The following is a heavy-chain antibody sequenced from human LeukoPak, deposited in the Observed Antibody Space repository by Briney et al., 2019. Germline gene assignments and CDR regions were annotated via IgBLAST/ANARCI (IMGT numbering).Heavy chain of an antibody. CDR1: GFTFSDYY. J-gene: IGHJ4*02. D-gene: IGHD3-10*01. V-gene: IGHV3-11*01. CDR2: ISSSGSTI. Sequence: GGSLRLSCAASGFTFSDYYMSWIRQAPGEGLEWVSYISSSGSTIYYADSVKGRFTISRDNAKNSLYLQMKSLRAEDTAVYYCARDFEPYYYGSGSPPAGYWGQGTLVTVSS. CDR3: ARDFEPYYYGSGSPPAGY.